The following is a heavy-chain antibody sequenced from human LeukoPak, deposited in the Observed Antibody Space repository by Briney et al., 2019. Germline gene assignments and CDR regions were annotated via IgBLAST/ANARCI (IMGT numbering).Heavy chain of an antibody. CDR2: ISGSGVST. D-gene: IGHD4-17*01. V-gene: IGHV3-23*01. CDR1: GFTFSSYA. CDR3: AKASYGDYGNGLSRAH. J-gene: IGHJ4*02. Sequence: GGSLRLSCAASGFTFSSYAMSWVRQAPGKGLEWVSAISGSGVSTYYADSVKGRFAISRDNSKNTLYLQMNSLRAEDTAVYYCAKASYGDYGNGLSRAHWGQGTLVTVSS.